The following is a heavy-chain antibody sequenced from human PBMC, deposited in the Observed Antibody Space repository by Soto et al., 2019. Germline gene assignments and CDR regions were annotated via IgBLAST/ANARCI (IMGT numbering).Heavy chain of an antibody. CDR2: MNPNSGNT. D-gene: IGHD3-22*01. CDR1: GYTFTSYD. V-gene: IGHV1-8*01. J-gene: IGHJ4*02. CDR3: ARAHYYDSSGYYPNFDY. Sequence: QVQLVQSGAEVKKPGASVKVSCKASGYTFTSYDINWVQQATGQGLEWMGWMNPNSGNTGYAQKFQGRVTMTRNTSISTAYMELSSLRSEDTAVYYCARAHYYDSSGYYPNFDYWGQGTLVTVSS.